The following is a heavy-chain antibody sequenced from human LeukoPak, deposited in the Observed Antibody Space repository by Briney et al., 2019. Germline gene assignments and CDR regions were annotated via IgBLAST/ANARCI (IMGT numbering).Heavy chain of an antibody. V-gene: IGHV3-48*01. CDR2: ISSSSSTI. CDR3: ARGSIVVVPAAIGSPIDP. J-gene: IGHJ5*02. D-gene: IGHD2-2*01. Sequence: GGSLRLSCAASGFTFSSYSMNWVRQAPGKGLEWVSYISSSSSTIYYADSVKGRFTISRDNAKNSLYLQMNSLRAEDTAVYYCARGSIVVVPAAIGSPIDPWGQGTLVTVSS. CDR1: GFTFSSYS.